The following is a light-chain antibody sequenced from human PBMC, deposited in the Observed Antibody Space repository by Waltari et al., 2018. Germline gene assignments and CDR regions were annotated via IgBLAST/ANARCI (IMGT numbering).Light chain of an antibody. CDR2: GVD. CDR1: ISDVGGYNF. Sequence: QSALTQSASVSGSPGQTITISCTGTISDVGGYNFVSWYQQLPGKPPKLLIYGVDQRPSWVSLRFSGSKSANTATLTISGLQPEDEGDYFCSSYTARSTLVFGGGTKLTVL. V-gene: IGLV2-14*01. J-gene: IGLJ3*02. CDR3: SSYTARSTLV.